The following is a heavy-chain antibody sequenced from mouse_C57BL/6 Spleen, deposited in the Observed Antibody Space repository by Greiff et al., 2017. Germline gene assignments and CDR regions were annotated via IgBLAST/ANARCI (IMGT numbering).Heavy chain of an antibody. V-gene: IGHV1-26*01. J-gene: IGHJ4*01. CDR1: GYTFTDYY. D-gene: IGHD2-1*01. CDR3: AREIGNGLYAMDY. CDR2: INPNNGGT. Sequence: VQLQQSGPELVKPGASVKISCKASGYTFTDYYMNWVKQSHGKSLEWIGDINPNNGGTSYNQKFKGKATLTVDKSSSTAYMELRSLTSEDSAVYYCAREIGNGLYAMDYWGQGTSVTVSS.